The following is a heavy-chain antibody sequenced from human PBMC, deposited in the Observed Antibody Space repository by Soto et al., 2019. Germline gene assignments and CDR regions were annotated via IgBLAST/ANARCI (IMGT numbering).Heavy chain of an antibody. Sequence: EVQLVESGGGLVQPGGSLRLSCAISGFTFSNYWMTWVRQAPGKGLERVANIEQDGSQKYYLDSVKGRFTISRDNAKNSLYLQMNSLRAEDTAVYYCARCNSGSYWIPEYWGQGTLVTVSS. CDR2: IEQDGSQK. CDR1: GFTFSNYW. V-gene: IGHV3-7*03. D-gene: IGHD1-26*01. CDR3: ARCNSGSYWIPEY. J-gene: IGHJ4*02.